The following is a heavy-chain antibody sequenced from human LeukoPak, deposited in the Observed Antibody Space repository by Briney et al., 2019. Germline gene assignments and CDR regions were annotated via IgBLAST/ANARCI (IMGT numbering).Heavy chain of an antibody. CDR3: ARLPYVSFYYYAMDV. CDR1: GGTISSYD. D-gene: IGHD3-10*02. J-gene: IGHJ6*02. V-gene: IGHV4-59*08. Sequence: PSETLCLTCTASGGTISSYDWSWIRQPPGKGLEWIGYIYYSGSTKYNPSIKSRVTISVDTSMHQFSLKLNSVTASDTAVYYCARLPYVSFYYYAMDVWGQGTTVTVSS. CDR2: IYYSGST.